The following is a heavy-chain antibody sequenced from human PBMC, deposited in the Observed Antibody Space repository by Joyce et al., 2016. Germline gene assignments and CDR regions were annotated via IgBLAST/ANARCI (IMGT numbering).Heavy chain of an antibody. D-gene: IGHD3-10*01. CDR1: GDSFSGTSYY. Sequence: HLQESGPGLVKPSETLSLTCTISGDSFSGTSYYWSWFRRSPGKGLEWRGFIYNSETTHYNPDLGGRLSISVGAAKKQFSLRLTSVTAADTAVYYCATSLPSRVGGFQFFGMDVWGQGTTVIVS. V-gene: IGHV4-61*01. CDR2: IYNSETT. CDR3: ATSLPSRVGGFQFFGMDV. J-gene: IGHJ6*02.